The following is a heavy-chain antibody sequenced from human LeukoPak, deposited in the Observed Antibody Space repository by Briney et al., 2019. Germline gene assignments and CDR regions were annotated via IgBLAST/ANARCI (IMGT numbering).Heavy chain of an antibody. CDR1: GYTFSLYG. D-gene: IGHD5-12*01. V-gene: IGHV1-18*01. CDR2: ISGYNGHA. J-gene: IGHJ6*03. CDR3: ARAWLRRKYYYYMDV. Sequence: ASVKVSCKPSGYTFSLYGISWVRQAPGEGLEWMGWISGYNGHANYAQKFQGRVTLTTDASTNTAYMELRSLRSDDTAVYYCARAWLRRKYYYYMDVWGKGTTVTVSS.